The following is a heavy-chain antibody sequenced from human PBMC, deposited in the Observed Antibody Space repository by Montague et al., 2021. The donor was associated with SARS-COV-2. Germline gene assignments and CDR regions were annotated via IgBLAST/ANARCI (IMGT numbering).Heavy chain of an antibody. CDR1: GFTFSYFE. V-gene: IGHV3-48*03. CDR2: ISGAGTTI. J-gene: IGHJ4*02. Sequence: SLRLSFSASGFTFSYFEMNWVRQAPGKGLEWISYISGAGTTIYYADSVKGRFTISRDNAKNSLYLQMNSLRAEDTAVYYCARDLVVTDGVSDYWGQGTLVTFSS. D-gene: IGHD2-8*02. CDR3: ARDLVVTDGVSDY.